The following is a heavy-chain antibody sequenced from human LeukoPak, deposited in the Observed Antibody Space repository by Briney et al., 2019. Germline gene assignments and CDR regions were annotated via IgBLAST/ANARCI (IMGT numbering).Heavy chain of an antibody. CDR1: GFTFSSYW. Sequence: PGGSLRLSYAASGFTFSSYWMSWVRQAPGKGLEWVANIKQDGSEKYYVDSVKGRFTISRDNAKNSLYLQMNSLRAEDTAVYYCARDWRITIFGVVGGMDVWGQGTTVTVSS. CDR3: ARDWRITIFGVVGGMDV. D-gene: IGHD3-3*01. J-gene: IGHJ6*02. CDR2: IKQDGSEK. V-gene: IGHV3-7*03.